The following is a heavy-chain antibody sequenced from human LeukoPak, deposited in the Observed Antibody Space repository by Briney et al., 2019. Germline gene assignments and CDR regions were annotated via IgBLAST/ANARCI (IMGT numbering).Heavy chain of an antibody. J-gene: IGHJ4*02. CDR3: AKSGYNRFDY. D-gene: IGHD5-24*01. CDR1: GFTFYDYG. V-gene: IGHV3-20*04. Sequence: GGSLRPSCAASGFTFYDYGMSWVRQAPGKGLEWVSGINWNGGSTGYADSVKGRFTISRDNAKNSLYLQMNSLRAEDTAVYYCAKSGYNRFDYWGQGTLVTVSS. CDR2: INWNGGST.